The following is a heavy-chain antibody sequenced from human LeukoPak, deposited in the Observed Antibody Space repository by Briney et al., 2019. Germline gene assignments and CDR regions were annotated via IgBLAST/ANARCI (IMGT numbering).Heavy chain of an antibody. CDR3: ARVGRYCGGDCYDAFDI. Sequence: ASVKVSCKASGYTFTSYGISWVRQAPGQGLEWMGWISAYNGNTNCAQKLQGRVTMTTDTSTSTAYMELRSLRSDDTAVYYCARVGRYCGGDCYDAFDIWGQGTMVTVSS. V-gene: IGHV1-18*01. CDR2: ISAYNGNT. CDR1: GYTFTSYG. J-gene: IGHJ3*02. D-gene: IGHD2-21*01.